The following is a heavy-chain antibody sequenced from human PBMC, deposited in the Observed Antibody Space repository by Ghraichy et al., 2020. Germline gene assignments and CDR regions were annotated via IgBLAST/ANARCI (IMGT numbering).Heavy chain of an antibody. CDR1: GFTFSSYG. Sequence: GGSLRLSCAASGFTFSSYGMHWVRQAPGKGLEWVAVIWYDGSNKYYADSVKGRFTISRDNSKNTLYLQMNSLRAEDTAVYYCARVYYDSSGPGDYWGQGTLVTVSS. CDR2: IWYDGSNK. D-gene: IGHD3-22*01. V-gene: IGHV3-33*01. J-gene: IGHJ4*02. CDR3: ARVYYDSSGPGDY.